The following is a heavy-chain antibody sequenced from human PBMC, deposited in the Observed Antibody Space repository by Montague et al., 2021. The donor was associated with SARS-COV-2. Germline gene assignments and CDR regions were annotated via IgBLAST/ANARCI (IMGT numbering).Heavy chain of an antibody. D-gene: IGHD3-16*01. Sequence: SETLSLTCSVSGDSISNYSWSWIWQSPGKGLEWIGYIYYSGNTNYNPSLTSRVTISVDTSMNQFSLKLTSVTAADTAVYFCARDFMLPRATLKMNYYGMDVWGQGTTVTVSS. V-gene: IGHV4-59*12. J-gene: IGHJ6*02. CDR1: GDSISNYS. CDR3: ARDFMLPRATLKMNYYGMDV. CDR2: IYYSGNT.